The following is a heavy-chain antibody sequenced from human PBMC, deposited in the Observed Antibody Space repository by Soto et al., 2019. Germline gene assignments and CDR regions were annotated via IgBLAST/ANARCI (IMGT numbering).Heavy chain of an antibody. CDR2: IVVGSGNT. J-gene: IGHJ5*02. CDR1: GFTFTSSA. CDR3: AAAPYYYDSSGYYSWFDP. D-gene: IGHD3-22*01. V-gene: IGHV1-58*01. Sequence: SVKLSCKASGFTFTSSAVQWVRQARRQRLEWIGWIVVGSGNTSYAQKFQERVTITRDMSTSTAYMELSSLRSEDTAVYYCAAAPYYYDSSGYYSWFDPWGQGTLVTVSS.